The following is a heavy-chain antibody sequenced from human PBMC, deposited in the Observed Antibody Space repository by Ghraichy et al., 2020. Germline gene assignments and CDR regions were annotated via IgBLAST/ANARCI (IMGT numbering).Heavy chain of an antibody. CDR3: ARPWAPGTDYYGMDV. Sequence: GGSLRLSCAASGFTFSSYGMHWVRQAPGKGLEWVAVIWYDGSNKYYADSVKGRFTISRDNSKNTLYLQMNSLRAEDTAVYYCARPWAPGTDYYGMDVWGQGTTVTVSS. CDR2: IWYDGSNK. J-gene: IGHJ6*02. CDR1: GFTFSSYG. V-gene: IGHV3-33*01. D-gene: IGHD6-13*01.